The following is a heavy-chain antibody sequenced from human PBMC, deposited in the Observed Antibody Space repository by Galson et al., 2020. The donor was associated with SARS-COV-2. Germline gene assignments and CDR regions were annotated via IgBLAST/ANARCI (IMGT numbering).Heavy chain of an antibody. D-gene: IGHD1-26*01. V-gene: IGHV3-15*05. Sequence: NPGGSLRLPCAASGFTFSDAWMSWVRQAPGKGLEWVGHFKSKRDGWTTEQAAPGKGRFTMSRDVSRNMLYLGMTSLKSEDTAVYYCAADIPPSRGVGAAYPVDYWGLGTLVTVSS. J-gene: IGHJ4*02. CDR2: FKSKRDGWTT. CDR1: GFTFSDAW. CDR3: AADIPPSRGVGAAYPVDY.